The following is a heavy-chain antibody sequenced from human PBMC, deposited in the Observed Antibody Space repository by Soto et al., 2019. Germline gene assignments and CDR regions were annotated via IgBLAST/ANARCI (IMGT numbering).Heavy chain of an antibody. CDR1: GGTFSNSA. J-gene: IGHJ6*02. V-gene: IGHV1-69*13. Sequence: SVKVSCKASGGTFSNSAISWVRQAPGQGLEWMGGIMPIFRTPDYAQKFQGRVTITADESTSTAYMELSGLTSDDTAVYYCAREKDRLQLGGNYYYILDVWGQGTTVTVSS. CDR2: IMPIFRTP. CDR3: AREKDRLQLGGNYYYILDV. D-gene: IGHD5-12*01.